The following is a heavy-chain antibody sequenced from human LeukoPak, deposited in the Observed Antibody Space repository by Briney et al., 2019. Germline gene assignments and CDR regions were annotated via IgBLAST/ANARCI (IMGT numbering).Heavy chain of an antibody. CDR1: GGSISSSSYY. V-gene: IGHV4-39*01. J-gene: IGHJ4*02. CDR2: IYYSGST. Sequence: SETLSLTCTVSGGSISSSSYYWGWIRQPPGKELEWIGSIYYSGSTYYNPSLKSRVTISVDTSKNQFSLKVSSVTAADTAVYYCARHRGYYDSSGYYVSPFDYWGQGTLVTVSS. CDR3: ARHRGYYDSSGYYVSPFDY. D-gene: IGHD3-22*01.